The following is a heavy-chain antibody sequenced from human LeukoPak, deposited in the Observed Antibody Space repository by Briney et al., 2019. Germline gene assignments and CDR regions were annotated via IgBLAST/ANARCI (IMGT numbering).Heavy chain of an antibody. CDR1: GGSFSGYY. J-gene: IGHJ4*02. V-gene: IGHV4-34*01. CDR2: INHSGST. Sequence: SETLSLTCAVYGGSFSGYYWSCIRQPPGNGLEWIGEINHSGSTNYNPSLKSRVTISVDTSKNQFSLELSSVTAADTAVYYCARGTMVRGVKAPRFDYWGQGTLVTVSS. CDR3: ARGTMVRGVKAPRFDY. D-gene: IGHD3-10*01.